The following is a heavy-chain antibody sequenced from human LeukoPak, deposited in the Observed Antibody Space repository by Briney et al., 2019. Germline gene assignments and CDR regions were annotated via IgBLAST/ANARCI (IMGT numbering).Heavy chain of an antibody. CDR1: GFTFRRYA. CDR3: ARDRYASRSYVMDV. CDR2: VSYDGGNE. D-gene: IGHD2-2*01. V-gene: IGHV3-30*04. Sequence: GGSLRLSCELSGFTFRRYAMHWVRQAPGKGLEWLSVVSYDGGNEYYADSVKGRFTISRGKSRNTAFLQMDSLRHEDTGVYFCARDRYASRSYVMDVWGQGTTVVVSS. J-gene: IGHJ6*02.